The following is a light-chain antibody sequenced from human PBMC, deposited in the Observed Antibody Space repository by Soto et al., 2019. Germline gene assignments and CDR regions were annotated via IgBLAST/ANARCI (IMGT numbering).Light chain of an antibody. Sequence: EIVXTXXPXTXSXSPGERATLSCRASQSVSSNLAWYQQKPGQAPRLLIYGASTRATGIPARFSGSGSGTEFTLTISSLQSEDFAVYYCQQYNNWPPYTFGQGTKLEIK. CDR3: QQYNNWPPYT. CDR1: QSVSSN. V-gene: IGKV3-15*01. J-gene: IGKJ2*01. CDR2: GAS.